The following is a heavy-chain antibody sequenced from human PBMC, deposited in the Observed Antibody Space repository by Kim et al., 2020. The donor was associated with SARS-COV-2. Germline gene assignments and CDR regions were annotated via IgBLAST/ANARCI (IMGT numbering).Heavy chain of an antibody. J-gene: IGHJ6*02. Sequence: SETLSRTCTVSGGSVSSGSYYWSWIRQPPGKGLEWIGYIYYSGSTNYNTSPKSRVTISVDTSKTQFSLKLSSVTAADTAVYYCARDSPSRGLDYYGIDVWGQRTTVTVSS. CDR1: GGSVSSGSYY. CDR3: ARDSPSRGLDYYGIDV. V-gene: IGHV4-61*01. D-gene: IGHD3-10*01. CDR2: IYYSGST.